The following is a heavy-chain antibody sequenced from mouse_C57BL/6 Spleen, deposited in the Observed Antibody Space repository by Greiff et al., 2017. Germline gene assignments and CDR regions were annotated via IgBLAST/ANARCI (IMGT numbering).Heavy chain of an antibody. Sequence: QVQLQQSGAELMKPGASVTLSCTATGYTFTGSWLEWVKQRPGHGLEWIGEILPGSGSTNSNATFKGQATFTADTSSNPPYMQLSSLTTVDSDIYYCAGHGYYAMDYWGQGTSVTVSS. J-gene: IGHJ4*01. CDR1: GYTFTGSW. V-gene: IGHV1-9*01. CDR3: AGHGYYAMDY. CDR2: ILPGSGST.